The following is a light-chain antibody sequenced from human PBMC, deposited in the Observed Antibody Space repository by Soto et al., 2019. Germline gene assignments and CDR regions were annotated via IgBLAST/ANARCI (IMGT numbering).Light chain of an antibody. V-gene: IGKV3-15*01. Sequence: EIVMTQSPATLSVSPGXRATLSCRASQTVSSTLAWYQQKPGQAPRLLIYGASTRATDIPARFSGSGSGTEFTLTISSLQSEDFAVYYCQQYYNWPRAFGEGTKV. CDR2: GAS. CDR3: QQYYNWPRA. CDR1: QTVSST. J-gene: IGKJ1*01.